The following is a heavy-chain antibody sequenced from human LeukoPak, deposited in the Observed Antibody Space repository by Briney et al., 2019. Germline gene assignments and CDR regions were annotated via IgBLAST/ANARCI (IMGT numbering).Heavy chain of an antibody. J-gene: IGHJ4*02. CDR1: GFTFIRYA. CDR2: ISNNGGST. V-gene: IGHV3-64*01. Sequence: GGCLRLSCAASGFTFIRYAMHWVRPAPAKGLEYVSAISNNGGSTYYANSVSGRFTINRDNSKNTLYLQMGSLGAEDMAVYYCARGQVDTGMDYWGQGTLVTVSS. D-gene: IGHD5-18*01. CDR3: ARGQVDTGMDY.